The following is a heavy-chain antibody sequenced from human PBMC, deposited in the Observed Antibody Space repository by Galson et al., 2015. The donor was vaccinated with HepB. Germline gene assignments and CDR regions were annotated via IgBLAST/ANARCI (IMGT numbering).Heavy chain of an antibody. J-gene: IGHJ4*02. V-gene: IGHV1-2*06. Sequence: SVKVSCKASGYTFLGYYMHWVRQAPGQGPEWMGRINPNSGGTNYAQRFQGRVTMTRDTSINTAYMELSNLRSDDTAVFFCARGDYGTLYWGQGTLVTVSS. CDR1: GYTFLGYY. CDR2: INPNSGGT. CDR3: ARGDYGTLY. D-gene: IGHD4-17*01.